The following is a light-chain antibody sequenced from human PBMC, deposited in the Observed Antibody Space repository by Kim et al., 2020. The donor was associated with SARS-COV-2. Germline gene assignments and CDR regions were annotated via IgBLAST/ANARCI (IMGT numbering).Light chain of an antibody. V-gene: IGLV1-40*01. Sequence: VTISCTGSSSNSGAGYDVHWYQQLPGTAPKLLIYGNSNRPSEVPDRFSGSKSGTSASLAITGLQAEDEADYYCQSYDSSLSGPYVFGTGTKVTVL. CDR3: QSYDSSLSGPYV. CDR1: SSNSGAGYD. J-gene: IGLJ1*01. CDR2: GNS.